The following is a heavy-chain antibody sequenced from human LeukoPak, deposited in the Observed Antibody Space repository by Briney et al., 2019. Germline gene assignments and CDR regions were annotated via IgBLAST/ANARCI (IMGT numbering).Heavy chain of an antibody. CDR3: ARDRSGIDY. CDR2: ISGSGGST. D-gene: IGHD3-10*01. J-gene: IGHJ4*02. V-gene: IGHV3-23*01. CDR1: GFIFSDYA. Sequence: GGSLRLSCAASGFIFSDYAMSWVRQAPGKGLEWVSGISGSGGSTYYADSVKGHFTVSRDNSKNTLYLQMSSLRAEDTAVYYCARDRSGIDYWGQGTLVTVSS.